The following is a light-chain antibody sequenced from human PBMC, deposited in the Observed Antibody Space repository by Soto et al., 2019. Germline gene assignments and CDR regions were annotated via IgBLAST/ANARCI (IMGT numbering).Light chain of an antibody. CDR1: RSNIGTYT. J-gene: IGLJ2*01. CDR2: RNH. CDR3: AAWDDSLRAVV. Sequence: QSVLTQSPSASGTPGQRVTISCSGSRSNIGTYTVNWYQQLPGTAPTLLIYRNHQRPSGVPDRVSGSKSGTSASLAISGPQSEVEADYYCAAWDDSLRAVVFGGGTKLTVL. V-gene: IGLV1-44*01.